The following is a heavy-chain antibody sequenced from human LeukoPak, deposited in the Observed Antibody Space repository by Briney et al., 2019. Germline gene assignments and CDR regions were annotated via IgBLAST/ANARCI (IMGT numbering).Heavy chain of an antibody. V-gene: IGHV3-74*01. CDR1: GFTFSSYW. CDR2: INSDGRIT. Sequence: GGSLRLSCAASGFTFSSYWMYWVRQVPGKGLVWVSRINSDGRITTYPDSVKGRFTISRDNAKSTLSLQMNSLGADDTAVYFCARSARAAMPHYFDYWGQGTLVTVSS. J-gene: IGHJ4*02. D-gene: IGHD2-2*01. CDR3: ARSARAAMPHYFDY.